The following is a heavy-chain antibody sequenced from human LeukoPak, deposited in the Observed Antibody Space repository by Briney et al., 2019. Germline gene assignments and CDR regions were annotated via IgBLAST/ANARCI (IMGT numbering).Heavy chain of an antibody. J-gene: IGHJ5*02. CDR3: AKVDYCDSSGNYPNWFDP. CDR2: IDYSGGET. V-gene: IGHV3-23*01. Sequence: GGSLRLSSTASGFTLSSYEMSWIRQAPGKGLEWVSSIDYSGGETHFADSVKGRFTISRDNAKNSLYLQMNSLRAEDTAVYYCAKVDYCDSSGNYPNWFDPWGQGTLVTVSS. CDR1: GFTLSSYE. D-gene: IGHD3-22*01.